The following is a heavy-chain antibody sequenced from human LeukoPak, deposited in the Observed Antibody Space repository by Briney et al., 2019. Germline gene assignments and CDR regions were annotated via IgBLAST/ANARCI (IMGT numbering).Heavy chain of an antibody. J-gene: IGHJ5*02. Sequence: PGGSLRLSCAASGFTFSGYAMSWVRQAPGKGLEWVSAISGSGGSTYYADSVKGRFTISRDNSKNTLYLQMNSLRAEATAVYYCAKDRGDYGGSNWFDPWGQGTLVTVSS. CDR1: GFTFSGYA. V-gene: IGHV3-23*01. CDR2: ISGSGGST. D-gene: IGHD4-23*01. CDR3: AKDRGDYGGSNWFDP.